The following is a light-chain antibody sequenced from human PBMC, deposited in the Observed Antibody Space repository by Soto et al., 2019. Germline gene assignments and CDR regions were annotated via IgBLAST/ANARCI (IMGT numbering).Light chain of an antibody. CDR2: GAS. J-gene: IGKJ1*01. V-gene: IGKV1-17*01. CDR1: QGIRND. Sequence: DIQMTQSPSSLSASVGDRVTITCRTSQGIRNDLGWYQQKPGKDPQRLIYGASSLQSGVPSRFSGSGSWTEFTLTISSLQPEDFANSYCLKHNSYPWKFGQGTKVDIK. CDR3: LKHNSYPWK.